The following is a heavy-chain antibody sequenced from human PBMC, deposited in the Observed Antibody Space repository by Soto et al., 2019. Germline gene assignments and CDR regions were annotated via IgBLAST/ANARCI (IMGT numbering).Heavy chain of an antibody. CDR2: IKQDGSEK. V-gene: IGHV3-7*01. Sequence: GGSLRLSCAASGFTFSSYWMSWVRQAPGKGLEWVANIKQDGSEKYYVDSVKGRFTISRDNAKNSLYLQMNSLRAEDTAVYYCARQSTVTTPMYFPDYFDYWGQGTLVTVSS. D-gene: IGHD4-17*01. J-gene: IGHJ4*02. CDR3: ARQSTVTTPMYFPDYFDY. CDR1: GFTFSSYW.